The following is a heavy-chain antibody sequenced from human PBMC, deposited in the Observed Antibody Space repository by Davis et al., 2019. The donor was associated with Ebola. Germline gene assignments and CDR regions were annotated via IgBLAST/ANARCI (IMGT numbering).Heavy chain of an antibody. D-gene: IGHD2-2*01. CDR3: VRDSSSSVY. CDR1: GFTVSRTY. V-gene: IGHV3-21*01. J-gene: IGHJ4*02. Sequence: GESLKISCAVSGFTVSRTYMSWVRQAPGKGLEWVASISSGSSYIYYGDSVKGRFTISRDDAKNSVYLQMSSLGAEETAVYYCVRDSSSSVYWGQGTLVTVSS. CDR2: ISSGSSYI.